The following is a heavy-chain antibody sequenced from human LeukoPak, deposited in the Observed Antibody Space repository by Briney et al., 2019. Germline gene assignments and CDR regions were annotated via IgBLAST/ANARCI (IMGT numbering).Heavy chain of an antibody. CDR2: IIPIFGTA. J-gene: IGHJ5*02. D-gene: IGHD3-3*01. Sequence: GVSVRVSCKASGGTFRNHAISWVRQAPGQGLEWMGGIIPIFGTAKFAQRYQGRVTITADESTSTAYMELSSLRSEDTAVYYCARGVDFWSPFDPWGQGTLVTVSS. CDR3: ARGVDFWSPFDP. CDR1: GGTFRNHA. V-gene: IGHV1-69*01.